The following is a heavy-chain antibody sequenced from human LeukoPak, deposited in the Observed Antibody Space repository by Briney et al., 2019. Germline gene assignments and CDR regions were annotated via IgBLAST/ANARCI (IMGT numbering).Heavy chain of an antibody. Sequence: ASETLSLTCTVSGGSISSGDYYWSWIRQPPGKGLEWIGYIYYSGSTYYNPSLKSRVTISVDTSKNQFSLNLRSVTAADTAVYYCATPSSGYYSSYDYWGQGTLVTVSS. J-gene: IGHJ4*02. CDR2: IYYSGST. V-gene: IGHV4-30-4*01. CDR3: ATPSSGYYSSYDY. CDR1: GGSISSGDYY. D-gene: IGHD3-22*01.